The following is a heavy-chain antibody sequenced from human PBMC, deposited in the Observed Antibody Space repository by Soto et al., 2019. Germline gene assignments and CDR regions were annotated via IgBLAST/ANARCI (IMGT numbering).Heavy chain of an antibody. D-gene: IGHD1-1*01. Sequence: PGGSLRLSCAASGFTFSSYAMSWVRQAPGRGLEWVAVISYDGSYKYYADSVKGRFTISRDNSKNTLYLQMNSLRAEDTAVYYCARDFNNWIFDYWGQGTLVTVSS. CDR2: ISYDGSYK. CDR3: ARDFNNWIFDY. J-gene: IGHJ4*02. V-gene: IGHV3-30*03. CDR1: GFTFSSYA.